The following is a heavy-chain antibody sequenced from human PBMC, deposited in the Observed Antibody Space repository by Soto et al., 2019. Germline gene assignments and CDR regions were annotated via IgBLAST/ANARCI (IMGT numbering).Heavy chain of an antibody. CDR1: GFTFSSYA. Sequence: PGGSLRLSCAASGFTFSSYAMSWVRQAPGKGLEWVSAISGSGGSTYYADSVKGRFTISRDNSKNTLYLQMNSLRAEDTAVYYCAKVRNYDFWSGYYDNYGMDVWGQGTTVTVSS. V-gene: IGHV3-23*01. CDR3: AKVRNYDFWSGYYDNYGMDV. CDR2: ISGSGGST. D-gene: IGHD3-3*01. J-gene: IGHJ6*02.